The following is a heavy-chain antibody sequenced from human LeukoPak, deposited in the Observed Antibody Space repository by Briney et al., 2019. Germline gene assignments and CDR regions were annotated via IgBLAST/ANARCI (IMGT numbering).Heavy chain of an antibody. CDR1: GYTFTGYY. Sequence: AASVKVSCKASGYTFTGYYMHWVRQAPGQGLEWMGRIIPILGIANYAQKFQGRVTITADKSTSTAYMELSSLRSEDTAVYYCARATTLWDYGDYVHERFAFDIWGQGTMVTVSS. V-gene: IGHV1-69*04. D-gene: IGHD4-17*01. CDR3: ARATTLWDYGDYVHERFAFDI. J-gene: IGHJ3*02. CDR2: IIPILGIA.